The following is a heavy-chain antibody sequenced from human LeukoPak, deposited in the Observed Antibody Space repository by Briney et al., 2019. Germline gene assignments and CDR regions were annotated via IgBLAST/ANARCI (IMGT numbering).Heavy chain of an antibody. CDR2: FYDSGST. D-gene: IGHD3-9*01. J-gene: IGHJ6*02. Sequence: SETLSLTCTASGGSIRSRNYYWDWIRQPPGKGLEWIGNFYDSGSTYYNPSLKSRVTISGDTSKNQFSLKLSSVTAADTAVYYCARGRGRVRYLPSPMDVWGQGTTVTVSS. CDR3: ARGRGRVRYLPSPMDV. CDR1: GGSIRSRNYY. V-gene: IGHV4-39*01.